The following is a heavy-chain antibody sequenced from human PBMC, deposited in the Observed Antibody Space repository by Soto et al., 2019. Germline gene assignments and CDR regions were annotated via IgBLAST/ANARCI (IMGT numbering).Heavy chain of an antibody. CDR3: ARDKITGLFDY. CDR1: GGSFSGYY. CDR2: INHSGST. D-gene: IGHD2-8*02. Sequence: QVQLQQWGAGLLKPSETLSLTCAVYGGSFSGYYWTWIRQPPGTGLEWIGEINHSGSTNYNPSLKSLGTISVDTSKNQFSLKLTSVTAADTAVYYCARDKITGLFDYWGQGTLVTVSS. V-gene: IGHV4-34*01. J-gene: IGHJ4*02.